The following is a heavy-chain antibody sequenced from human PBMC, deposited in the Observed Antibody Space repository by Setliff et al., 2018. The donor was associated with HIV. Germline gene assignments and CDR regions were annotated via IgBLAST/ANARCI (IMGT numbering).Heavy chain of an antibody. CDR1: GFSIKNDKW. CDR3: AKTNIPMPRSGTRLES. CDR2: ICHDGTV. D-gene: IGHD2-2*02. V-gene: IGHV4-4*02. Sequence: SETLSLTCVVSGFSIKNDKWWNWVSQTPGKGLEWIGQICHDGTVNYKPSLESRVTILMDILKNQISLNGTSVTAADTATYYCAKTNIPMPRSGTRLESWGPGRLVTVSS. J-gene: IGHJ4*02.